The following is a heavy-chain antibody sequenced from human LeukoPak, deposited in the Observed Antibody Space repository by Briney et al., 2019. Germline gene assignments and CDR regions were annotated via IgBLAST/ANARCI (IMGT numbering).Heavy chain of an antibody. V-gene: IGHV4-61*02. Sequence: SETLSLTCTVSGYSISSGYYWGWIRQPAGKGLEWIGRIYTSGSTNYNPSLKSRVTISVDTSKNQFSLKLSSVTAADTAVYYCARAVPAAIRTYYYYYYYMDVWGKGTTVTISS. CDR1: GYSISSGYY. CDR2: IYTSGST. CDR3: ARAVPAAIRTYYYYYYYMDV. D-gene: IGHD2-2*01. J-gene: IGHJ6*03.